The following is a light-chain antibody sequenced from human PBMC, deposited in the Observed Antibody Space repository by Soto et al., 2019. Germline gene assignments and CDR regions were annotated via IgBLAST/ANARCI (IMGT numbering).Light chain of an antibody. CDR2: GAS. J-gene: IGKJ5*01. V-gene: IGKV3-20*01. Sequence: EIVLTQSPGTLSLSPGERATLSCRASQSVSNNYLAWYQQKPGQAPRLLIYGASNRATGIPDRFSGSGSGTDFTLTISSLEPEDFAVYYCQQYATSHMYTFGQGTRLEI. CDR3: QQYATSHMYT. CDR1: QSVSNNY.